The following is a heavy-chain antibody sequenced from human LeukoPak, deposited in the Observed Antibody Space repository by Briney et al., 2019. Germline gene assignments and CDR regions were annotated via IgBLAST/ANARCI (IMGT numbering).Heavy chain of an antibody. CDR2: ISSSSSYI. V-gene: IGHV3-21*01. D-gene: IGHD1-26*01. Sequence: GGSLRLSCAASGFTFSSYSMNWVRQAPGKGLEWVSSISSSSSYIYYADSVKGRFTISRDNAKNSLYLQMNSLRAEDTAVYYCANSGSYYGGPDYWGQGTLVTASS. J-gene: IGHJ4*02. CDR1: GFTFSSYS. CDR3: ANSGSYYGGPDY.